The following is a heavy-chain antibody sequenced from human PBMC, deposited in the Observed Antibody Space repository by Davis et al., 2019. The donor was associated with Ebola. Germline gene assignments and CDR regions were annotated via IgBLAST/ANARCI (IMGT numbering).Heavy chain of an antibody. Sequence: SETLSLTCTVSGGSTSSSSYYWGWIRQPPGKGLEWIGSIYYSGSTYYNPSLKSRVTISVDTSKNQFSLKLSSVTAADTAVYYCARRAYSIGWYFDYWGQGTLVTVSS. V-gene: IGHV4-39*01. D-gene: IGHD6-19*01. J-gene: IGHJ4*02. CDR1: GGSTSSSSYY. CDR3: ARRAYSIGWYFDY. CDR2: IYYSGST.